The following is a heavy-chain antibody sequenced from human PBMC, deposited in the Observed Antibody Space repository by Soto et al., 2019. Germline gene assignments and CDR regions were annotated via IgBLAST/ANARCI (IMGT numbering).Heavy chain of an antibody. CDR2: IIPIFGTA. Sequence: GASVKVSCKASGGTFSSYAISWLRQAPGQGLEWMGGIIPIFGTANYAQKFQGRVTITADESTSTAYMELSSLRSEDTAVYYCARGRYYDSSGYPWFDPWGQGTLVTVSS. J-gene: IGHJ5*02. D-gene: IGHD3-22*01. CDR1: GGTFSSYA. V-gene: IGHV1-69*13. CDR3: ARGRYYDSSGYPWFDP.